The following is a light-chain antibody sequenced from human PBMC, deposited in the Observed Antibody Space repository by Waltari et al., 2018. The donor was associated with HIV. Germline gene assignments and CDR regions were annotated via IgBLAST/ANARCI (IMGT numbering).Light chain of an antibody. V-gene: IGKV1-5*03. CDR3: HQYASFSGT. CDR1: QNVGAF. CDR2: LAS. Sequence: DIRLTQSPSTLSASAGDRVAITCRAGQNVGAFFAWSQQKPGKPPKLLLYLASILEGGVPSRFSGSVSGSDFTLTINRLQSDDFATYYCHQYASFSGTFGQGTKVEL. J-gene: IGKJ1*01.